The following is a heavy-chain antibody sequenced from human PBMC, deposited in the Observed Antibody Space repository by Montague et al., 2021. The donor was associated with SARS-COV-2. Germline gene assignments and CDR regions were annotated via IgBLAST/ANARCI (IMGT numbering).Heavy chain of an antibody. D-gene: IGHD6-19*01. V-gene: IGHV4-61*02. Sequence: TLSLTCTVPGGSISSGSYYWSWIRQPAGKGLEWIGRISISGSTNCNPSLKSRVTISVDTSKNQFSLKLSSVTAADTAVYYCARDIAVAGLFDYWGQGTLVTVSS. CDR3: ARDIAVAGLFDY. J-gene: IGHJ4*02. CDR2: ISISGST. CDR1: GGSISSGSYY.